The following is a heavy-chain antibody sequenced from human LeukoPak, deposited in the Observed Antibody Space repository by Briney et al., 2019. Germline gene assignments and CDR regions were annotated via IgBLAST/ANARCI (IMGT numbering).Heavy chain of an antibody. D-gene: IGHD3-22*01. V-gene: IGHV5-51*01. J-gene: IGHJ4*02. CDR2: IYPGDSDT. CDR1: GYSFTNYW. CDR3: ARHSRGTIVVGTFDF. Sequence: GESLKTSCKGSGYSFTNYWIGWVRQMPGKGLEWTGIIYPGDSDTRYSPSFQGQVTISADKSISTAYLQWSSLKASDTAMYYCARHSRGTIVVGTFDFWGQGTLVTVSS.